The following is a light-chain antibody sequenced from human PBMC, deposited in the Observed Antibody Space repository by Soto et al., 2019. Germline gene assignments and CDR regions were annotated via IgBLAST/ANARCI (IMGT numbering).Light chain of an antibody. V-gene: IGLV2-14*01. J-gene: IGLJ1*01. CDR1: SSDVGGYTY. Sequence: LTQPASVSGSPGQSITISCAGTSSDVGGYTYVSWYQQHPGKAPKLMIYDVSNRPSGVSNRFSGSKSGNTASLTISVLHAEDEADYYCTSYTSSSTPYVFGGGTKVTVL. CDR2: DVS. CDR3: TSYTSSSTPYV.